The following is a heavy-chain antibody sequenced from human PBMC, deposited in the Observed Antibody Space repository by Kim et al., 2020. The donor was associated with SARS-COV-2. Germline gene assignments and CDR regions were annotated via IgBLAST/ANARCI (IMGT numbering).Heavy chain of an antibody. CDR3: AKDMGITGTRGMDV. D-gene: IGHD1-20*01. V-gene: IGHV3-9*01. Sequence: ADSVKGRFTISRDNAKNSLYLQMNSLRAEDTALYYCAKDMGITGTRGMDVWGQGTTVTVSS. J-gene: IGHJ6*02.